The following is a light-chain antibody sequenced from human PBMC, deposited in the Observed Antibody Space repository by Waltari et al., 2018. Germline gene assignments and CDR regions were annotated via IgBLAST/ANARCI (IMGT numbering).Light chain of an antibody. Sequence: EIVLTQSPGTLSLSPGERATLSCKARQSVSNYLAWYQQKPCQAPRLLIYDASSRAIGIPDGFSGSGSGTDFTLTISRLEPEDFAMYYCQQYGVSPTFGQGTKLEIK. J-gene: IGKJ2*01. CDR2: DAS. CDR1: QSVSNY. CDR3: QQYGVSPT. V-gene: IGKV3-20*01.